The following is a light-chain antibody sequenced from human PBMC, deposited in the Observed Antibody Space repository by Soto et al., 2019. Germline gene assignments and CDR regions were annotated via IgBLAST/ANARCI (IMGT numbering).Light chain of an antibody. CDR2: GAF. Sequence: EIVLTQSPGTLSLSPGDRDTVSCRASQGVSANSLAWYQHKVGQAPRLLIYGAFSRATGIPDRFSGNGSETDLTLTISRPETEDFAVYFCHQYGSTPFTFGPGTKVDIK. CDR3: HQYGSTPFT. V-gene: IGKV3-20*01. J-gene: IGKJ3*01. CDR1: QGVSANS.